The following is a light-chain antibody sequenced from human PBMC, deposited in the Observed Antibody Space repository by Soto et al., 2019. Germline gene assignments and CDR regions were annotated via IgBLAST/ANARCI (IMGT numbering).Light chain of an antibody. V-gene: IGKV3-20*01. J-gene: IGKJ5*01. CDR2: GAS. CDR1: QSVSSSY. CDR3: QQYGSSPKVT. Sequence: EIVLTQSPGTLSLSPWERATLSCSAGQSVSSSYLAWYQQKPGQAPRLLIYGASSRATGIPDRFSGSGSGTDFTLTISRLEPEDFAVYYCQQYGSSPKVTFGQGTRLEIK.